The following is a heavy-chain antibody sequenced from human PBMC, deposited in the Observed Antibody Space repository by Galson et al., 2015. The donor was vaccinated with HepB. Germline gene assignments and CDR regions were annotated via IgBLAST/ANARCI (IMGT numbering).Heavy chain of an antibody. CDR3: ASFKYCSSTSCSPGEYFQH. Sequence: SVKVSCKASGYTFTSYGISWVRQAPGQGLEWMGWISAYNGNTNYAQKLQGRVTMTTDTSTSTAYMELRSLRSDDTAVYYCASFKYCSSTSCSPGEYFQHWGQGTLVTVSS. D-gene: IGHD2-2*01. V-gene: IGHV1-18*01. CDR1: GYTFTSYG. J-gene: IGHJ1*01. CDR2: ISAYNGNT.